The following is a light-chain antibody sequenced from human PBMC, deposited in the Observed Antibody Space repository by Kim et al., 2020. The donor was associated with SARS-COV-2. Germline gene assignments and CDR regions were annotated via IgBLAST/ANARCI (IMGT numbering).Light chain of an antibody. CDR1: QSISSY. CDR2: AAS. CDR3: QQSYSTPYT. V-gene: IGKV1-39*01. Sequence: DIQMTQSPSSLSASVGDSVTITCRASQSISSYLNWYQQKPEKAPKLLIYAASSLQSGVPSRFSGSGSGTDFTLNISSLQPEDFATYYCQQSYSTPYTFGQGTKLEI. J-gene: IGKJ2*01.